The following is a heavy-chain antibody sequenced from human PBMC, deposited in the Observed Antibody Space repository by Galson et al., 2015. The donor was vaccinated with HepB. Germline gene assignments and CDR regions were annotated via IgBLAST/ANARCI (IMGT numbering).Heavy chain of an antibody. CDR2: ISSSSSTI. D-gene: IGHD2-15*01. CDR1: GFTFSSYS. Sequence: SLRLSCAASGFTFSSYSMNWVRQAPGKGLEWVSYISSSSSTIYYADSVKGRFTISRDNAKNSLYLQMNSLRAEDTAVYYCARDGGYCSGGSCSSYGMDVGGQGTTVTVSS. CDR3: ARDGGYCSGGSCSSYGMDV. J-gene: IGHJ6*02. V-gene: IGHV3-48*01.